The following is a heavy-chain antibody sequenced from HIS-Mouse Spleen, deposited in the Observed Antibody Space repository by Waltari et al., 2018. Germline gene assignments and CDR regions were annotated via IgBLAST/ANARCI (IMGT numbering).Heavy chain of an antibody. J-gene: IGHJ2*01. CDR1: GGSISRSSYY. D-gene: IGHD6-13*01. CDR2: IYYSGSN. V-gene: IGHV4-39*07. CDR3: AREIPYSSSWYDWYFDL. Sequence: QLQLQESGPGLVKPSETLSLTCTVSGGSISRSSYYWCWIRQPPGKGLRWIGSIYYSGSNYYNPSLKSRVTISVDTSKNQFSLKLSSVTAADTAVYYCAREIPYSSSWYDWYFDLWGRGTLVTVSS.